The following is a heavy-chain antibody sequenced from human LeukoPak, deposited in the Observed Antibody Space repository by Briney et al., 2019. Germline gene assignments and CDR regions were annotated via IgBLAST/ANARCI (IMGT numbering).Heavy chain of an antibody. J-gene: IGHJ4*02. CDR2: ISAGNGET. V-gene: IGHV1-3*01. CDR1: GYTHLNYA. D-gene: IGHD2-2*01. Sequence: ASVKVSCKASGYTHLNYAIHWLGPAPGQSLEWMGWISAGNGETKYSQNFQGSLTITRDTSSSTAYMELNSLISADTAVYYCARDQGYQLLYYWGQGTLVTVSS. CDR3: ARDQGYQLLYY.